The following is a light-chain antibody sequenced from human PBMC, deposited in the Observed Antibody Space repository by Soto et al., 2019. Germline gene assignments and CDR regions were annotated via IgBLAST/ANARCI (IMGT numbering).Light chain of an antibody. CDR3: QQFNKWPYT. J-gene: IGKJ2*01. CDR2: GAS. CDR1: QPVSSN. V-gene: IGKV3-15*01. Sequence: EIMMTQSPATLSVSPGEIVTLSCRASQPVSSNFAWYRQKPGQAPTLLIYGASTRATGVPARFSGSGSGTEFTRTISSLQSEDFAVYYCQQFNKWPYTFGQGTKLEIK.